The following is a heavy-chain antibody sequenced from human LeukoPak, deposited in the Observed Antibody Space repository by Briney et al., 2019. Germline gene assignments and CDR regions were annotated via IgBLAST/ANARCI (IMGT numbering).Heavy chain of an antibody. CDR1: GGTFSSYA. Sequence: SVKVSCKASGGTFSSYAVSWVRQAPGQGLEWMGRIIPIFGTANYAQKFQGRVTITTDESTSTAYMELSSLRSEDTAVYYCARDQNGITFGGVIVSNWFDPWGQGTLVTVSS. D-gene: IGHD3-16*02. CDR2: IIPIFGTA. V-gene: IGHV1-69*05. CDR3: ARDQNGITFGGVIVSNWFDP. J-gene: IGHJ5*02.